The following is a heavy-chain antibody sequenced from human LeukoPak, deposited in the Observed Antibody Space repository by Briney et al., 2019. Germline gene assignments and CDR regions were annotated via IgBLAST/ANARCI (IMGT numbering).Heavy chain of an antibody. CDR2: IYHSGST. CDR1: GGSISSGGYY. Sequence: SETLSLTCTVSGGSISSGGYYWSWIRQPPGKGLEWIGYIYHSGSTYYNPSLKSRVTISVDRSKNQFSLKLSPVTAADTAVYYCARAHKVVVPAARYIMVGAFDIWGQGTMVTVSS. CDR3: ARAHKVVVPAARYIMVGAFDI. V-gene: IGHV4-30-2*01. J-gene: IGHJ3*02. D-gene: IGHD2-2*01.